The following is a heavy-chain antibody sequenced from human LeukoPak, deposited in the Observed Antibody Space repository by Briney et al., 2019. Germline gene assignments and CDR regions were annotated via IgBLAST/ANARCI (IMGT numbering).Heavy chain of an antibody. CDR1: GFTFSTNS. CDR3: AKQMEAYQLLSSVDY. J-gene: IGHJ4*02. D-gene: IGHD2-2*01. Sequence: PGGSLRLSCAASGFTFSTNSMNWVRQAPGKGLEWVSAISGSGGSTYYADSVKGRFTISRDNSKNTLYLQMNSLRAEDTAVYYCAKQMEAYQLLSSVDYWGQGTLVTVSS. CDR2: ISGSGGST. V-gene: IGHV3-23*01.